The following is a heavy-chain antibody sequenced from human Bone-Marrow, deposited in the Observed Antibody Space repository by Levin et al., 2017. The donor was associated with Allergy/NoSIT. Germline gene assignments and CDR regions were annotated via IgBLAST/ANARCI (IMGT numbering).Heavy chain of an antibody. J-gene: IGHJ6*02. Sequence: EASVKVSCKASGYTFTGYYMHWVRQAPGQGLEWMGWINPNSGGTNYAQKFQGRVTMTRDTSISTAYMELSRLRSDDTAVYYCARDFDPYSGSYYVLNYHYYYYGMDVWGQGTTVTVSS. V-gene: IGHV1-2*02. CDR2: INPNSGGT. CDR1: GYTFTGYY. CDR3: ARDFDPYSGSYYVLNYHYYYYGMDV. D-gene: IGHD1-26*01.